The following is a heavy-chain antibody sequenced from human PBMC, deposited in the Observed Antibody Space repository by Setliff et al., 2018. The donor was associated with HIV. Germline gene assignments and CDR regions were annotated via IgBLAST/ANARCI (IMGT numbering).Heavy chain of an antibody. V-gene: IGHV1-18*01. CDR3: AREIGDYYDSSGYYPPTDYYYGMDV. CDR2: ISAYNGNT. D-gene: IGHD3-22*01. J-gene: IGHJ6*02. Sequence: ASVKVSCKASGYTFTSYDISWVRQAPGQGLEWMGWISAYNGNTNYAQKLQGRVTMTTDTSQSTAYMELRSLRSDDTAVYYCAREIGDYYDSSGYYPPTDYYYGMDVWGQGTTVTVSS. CDR1: GYTFTSYD.